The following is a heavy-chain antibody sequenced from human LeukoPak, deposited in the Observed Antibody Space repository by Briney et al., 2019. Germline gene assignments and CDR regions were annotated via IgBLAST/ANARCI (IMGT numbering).Heavy chain of an antibody. CDR2: ISAYNGNT. CDR1: GYTFTSYG. D-gene: IGHD3-3*01. V-gene: IGHV1-18*01. Sequence: ASVKVSCKASGYTFTSYGISWVRQAPGQGLEWMGWISAYNGNTNYAQKLQGRVTMTTDTSTSTAYMELRSLRSDDTAVYYCARALLSYTIFGVVGLGYWGQGTLVTVSS. CDR3: ARALLSYTIFGVVGLGY. J-gene: IGHJ4*02.